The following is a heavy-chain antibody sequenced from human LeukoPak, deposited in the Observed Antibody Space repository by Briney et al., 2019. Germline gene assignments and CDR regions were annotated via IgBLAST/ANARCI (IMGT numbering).Heavy chain of an antibody. CDR2: INPSGGST. CDR3: ARGAVRGVIAGNWFDP. V-gene: IGHV1-46*01. Sequence: ASVKVSCKASGYTFTSYYMHWVRQAPGQGLEWMGIINPSGGSTSYAQKFQGRVTMTRDTSTSTVYMELSSPRSEDTAVYYCARGAVRGVIAGNWFDPWGQGTLVTVSS. J-gene: IGHJ5*02. CDR1: GYTFTSYY. D-gene: IGHD3-10*01.